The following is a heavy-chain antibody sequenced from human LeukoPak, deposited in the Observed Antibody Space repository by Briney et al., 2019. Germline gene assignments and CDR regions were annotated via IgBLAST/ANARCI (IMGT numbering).Heavy chain of an antibody. Sequence: GGSLRLSCAASGFTFSSYAMSWVRQAPGKGLEWVSSISGSGGSIYYADSVKGRFTISRDNSKNTLYLQMNSLRAEDTAVYYCAKRQYYGSGSYPFDYWGQGTLVTVSS. J-gene: IGHJ4*02. CDR3: AKRQYYGSGSYPFDY. CDR2: ISGSGGSI. CDR1: GFTFSSYA. D-gene: IGHD3-10*01. V-gene: IGHV3-23*01.